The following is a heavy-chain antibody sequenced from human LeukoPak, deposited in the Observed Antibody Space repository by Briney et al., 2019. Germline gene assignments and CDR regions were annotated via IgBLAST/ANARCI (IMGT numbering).Heavy chain of an antibody. J-gene: IGHJ6*03. D-gene: IGHD6-19*01. V-gene: IGHV4-59*08. Sequence: SETLSLTCTVSGGSISSYYWSWIRQPPGKGLECIGHVYYSGSTDYNPSLKSRLTISVDSSMNQFSLKLSSVTAADTAVYYCARSPPVAVASRGGHMDVWGKGTTVTVSS. CDR1: GGSISSYY. CDR2: VYYSGST. CDR3: ARSPPVAVASRGGHMDV.